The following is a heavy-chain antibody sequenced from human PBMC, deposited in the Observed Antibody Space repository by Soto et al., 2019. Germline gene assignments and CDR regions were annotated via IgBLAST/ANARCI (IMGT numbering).Heavy chain of an antibody. CDR3: AREYTYGSNFFDC. Sequence: QVQLQESGQGLLRPSQPRSLTSTASGGSFSSAASSWSWFRQHPGKGLEWIGYISHSGSTYYPPSLKSRVIISADTSKNQFSVNLTSVTAADTAVYYCAREYTYGSNFFDCWGQGALVTVSS. V-gene: IGHV4-31*03. CDR1: GGSFSSAASS. J-gene: IGHJ4*02. D-gene: IGHD5-18*01. CDR2: ISHSGST.